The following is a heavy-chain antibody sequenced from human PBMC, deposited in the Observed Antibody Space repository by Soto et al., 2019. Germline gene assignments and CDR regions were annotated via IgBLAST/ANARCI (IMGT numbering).Heavy chain of an antibody. V-gene: IGHV4-31*03. CDR2: IYDNGIP. Sequence: QVPLQESGPGLVKPSQTLSLTCNVSGGSISGGRYYWNWIRQHPGKGLEWIGNIYDNGIPYYNPSLKSRVIISEDTSKNQFSPRLSSVTAADTAVYYCTRDRGFGMDVWGQGTTVTVSS. J-gene: IGHJ6*02. CDR1: GGSISGGRYY. CDR3: TRDRGFGMDV.